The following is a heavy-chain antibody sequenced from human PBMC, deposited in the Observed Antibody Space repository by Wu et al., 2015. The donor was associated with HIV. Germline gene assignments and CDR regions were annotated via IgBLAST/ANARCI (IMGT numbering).Heavy chain of an antibody. CDR1: AYSFNIYY. Sequence: QVELVQSGAEVKKPGASVKVSCKARAYSFNIYYVHWVRQAPGQGLEWMGLINPSSGVARYAQKFQGRLTMTRDSPTTTVYLDLNNLTSEDTAVYYCARGGGMVTNNGYWFFDLWGRGLPGHCLL. D-gene: IGHD2-21*02. CDR2: INPSSGVA. CDR3: ARGGGMVTNNGYWFFDL. V-gene: IGHV1-46*02. J-gene: IGHJ2*01.